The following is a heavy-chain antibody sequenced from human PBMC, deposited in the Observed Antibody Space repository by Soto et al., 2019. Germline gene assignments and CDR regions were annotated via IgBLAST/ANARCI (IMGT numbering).Heavy chain of an antibody. D-gene: IGHD3-10*01. V-gene: IGHV4-31*03. J-gene: IGHJ4*02. CDR2: IYYSGST. Sequence: SETLSLTCTVSGGSISSGGYYWSWIRQHPGKGLEWIGYIYYSGSTYYNPSLKSRVTISVDTSKNQFSLKLSSVTAADTAVYYCARDANGSGSYSYFDYWGQGTLVTVSS. CDR1: GGSISSGGYY. CDR3: ARDANGSGSYSYFDY.